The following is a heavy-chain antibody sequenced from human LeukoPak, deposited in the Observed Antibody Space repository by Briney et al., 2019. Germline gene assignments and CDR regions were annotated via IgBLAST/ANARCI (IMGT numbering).Heavy chain of an antibody. J-gene: IGHJ3*02. D-gene: IGHD6-13*01. V-gene: IGHV1-69*13. CDR1: GYTFTSYG. CDR2: IIPIFGTA. CDR3: ARVGGAGTKRTDAFDI. Sequence: SVKVSCKASGYTFTSYGISWVRQAPGQGLEWMGGIIPIFGTANYAQKFQGRVTITADESTSTAYMELSSLRSEDTAVYYCARVGGAGTKRTDAFDIWGQGTMVTVSS.